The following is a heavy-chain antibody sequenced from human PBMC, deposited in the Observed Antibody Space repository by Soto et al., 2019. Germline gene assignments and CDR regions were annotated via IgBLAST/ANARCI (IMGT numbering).Heavy chain of an antibody. CDR1: GDCISSGGYY. CDR2: IYYGGST. Sequence: SETLSLTFTVSGDCISSGGYYWSGIRHHPGKGLECIGYIYYGGSTYYNPSLKSRVTISVDTSKNQFSLKLSSLTAADTAVYYCARLRFLKFDPWGQGSLVTVTS. V-gene: IGHV4-31*03. J-gene: IGHJ5*02. D-gene: IGHD3-3*01. CDR3: ARLRFLKFDP.